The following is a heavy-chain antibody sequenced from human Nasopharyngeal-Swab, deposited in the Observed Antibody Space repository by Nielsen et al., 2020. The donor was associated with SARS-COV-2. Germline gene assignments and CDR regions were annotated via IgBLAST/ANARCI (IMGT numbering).Heavy chain of an antibody. Sequence: WIRQPPGQGLEWIAEINHSGSTNYNPSLKSRVTISVDTSKNQFSLKLSSVTAADPAVYYCARGFSGIVPAPILGLGPYYSYYYMDVWGKGTTVTVSS. D-gene: IGHD2-2*01. CDR2: INHSGST. V-gene: IGHV4-34*01. J-gene: IGHJ6*03. CDR3: ARGFSGIVPAPILGLGPYYSYYYMDV.